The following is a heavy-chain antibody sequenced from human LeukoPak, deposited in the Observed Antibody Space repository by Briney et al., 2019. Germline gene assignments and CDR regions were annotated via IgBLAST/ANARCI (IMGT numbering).Heavy chain of an antibody. Sequence: GGSLRLSCAASGFTFSSYWMSWVRQAPGKGLEWVSGISWNSGSIGYADSVKGRFTISRDNAKNSLYLQMNSLRAEDTALYYCAKDVPYGSGYTAFDFWGQGTMVTVSS. J-gene: IGHJ3*01. CDR3: AKDVPYGSGYTAFDF. D-gene: IGHD3-10*01. V-gene: IGHV3-9*01. CDR1: GFTFSSYW. CDR2: ISWNSGSI.